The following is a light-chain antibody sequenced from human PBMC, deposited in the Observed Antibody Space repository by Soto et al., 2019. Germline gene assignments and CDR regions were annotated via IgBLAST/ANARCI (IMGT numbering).Light chain of an antibody. V-gene: IGKV3-20*01. CDR1: QSVSRNY. J-gene: IGKJ4*01. Sequence: EVVLTQSPGTLSLSPGDRATLSCRASQSVSRNYLAWYQQKPGQTPRLLIFGASNRAADIPARFSASGSGTDFTLTISGLEPDDFEVYYCQQYDFLPLTFGGGTRL. CDR3: QQYDFLPLT. CDR2: GAS.